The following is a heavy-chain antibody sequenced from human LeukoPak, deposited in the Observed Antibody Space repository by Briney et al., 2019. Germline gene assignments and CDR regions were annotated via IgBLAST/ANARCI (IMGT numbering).Heavy chain of an antibody. J-gene: IGHJ4*02. D-gene: IGHD2-15*01. CDR2: IYPGDSDT. CDR3: ARLIYCSGGSCYSFFDY. Sequence: GDSLKISCKGSGYTFSNYWIGWVRQMPGKGLEWMGIIYPGDSDTRYSPSFQGQVTISADKSISTAYLQWSSLKASDTAMYYCARLIYCSGGSCYSFFDYWGQGTLVTVSS. CDR1: GYTFSNYW. V-gene: IGHV5-51*01.